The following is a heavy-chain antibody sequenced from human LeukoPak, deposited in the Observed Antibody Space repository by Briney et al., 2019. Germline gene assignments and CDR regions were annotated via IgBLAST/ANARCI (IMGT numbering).Heavy chain of an antibody. Sequence: GGSLRLSCVASGFTFSTSTLAWVRQAPGKGLEWVSAVSGSGETTSYADSVKGRFTISRDNSKNTLSLQMDSLRAEDTALYYCAKFPVWDTSKRPFDDWGQGTLVTVS. J-gene: IGHJ4*02. V-gene: IGHV3-23*01. CDR3: AKFPVWDTSKRPFDD. D-gene: IGHD3-16*01. CDR1: GFTFSTST. CDR2: VSGSGETT.